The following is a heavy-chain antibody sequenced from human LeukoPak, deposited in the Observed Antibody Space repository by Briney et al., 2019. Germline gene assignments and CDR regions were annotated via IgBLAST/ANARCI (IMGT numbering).Heavy chain of an antibody. CDR2: IYSGGST. Sequence: GGSLRLSCAASELTLSSNYMSWIRQAPGRGLEWVSFIYSGGSTYYADSVRGRFIISRDNSKNTLYLQMNSLRAEDTAIYYCARRAGSYSHSYDYWGQGTLVTVSS. V-gene: IGHV3-53*01. J-gene: IGHJ4*02. CDR3: ARRAGSYSHSYDY. CDR1: ELTLSSNY. D-gene: IGHD2-15*01.